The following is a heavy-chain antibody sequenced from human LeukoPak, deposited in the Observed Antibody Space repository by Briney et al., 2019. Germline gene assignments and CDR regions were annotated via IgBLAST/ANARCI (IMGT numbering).Heavy chain of an antibody. Sequence: GASVKVSCKASGYTFTSYGISWVRQAPGQGLEWMDWISAYNGNTNSAQKLQGRVTMTTDTSTSTAYMELRSLRSDDTDVYYCARDCSGGSCYLYFDYWGQGTLVTVSS. V-gene: IGHV1-18*01. J-gene: IGHJ4*02. CDR3: ARDCSGGSCYLYFDY. D-gene: IGHD2-15*01. CDR1: GYTFTSYG. CDR2: ISAYNGNT.